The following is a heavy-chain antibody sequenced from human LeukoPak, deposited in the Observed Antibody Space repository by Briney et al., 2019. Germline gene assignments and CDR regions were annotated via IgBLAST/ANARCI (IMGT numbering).Heavy chain of an antibody. Sequence: GASVKVSCKASGYTFTGYYMHWVRQAPGQGLEWMGWINPNSGGTNYAQKFQGRVTMTEDTSTDTAYMELSSLRSEDTAVYYCATYHRAAFDYWGQGTLVTVSS. CDR1: GYTFTGYY. J-gene: IGHJ4*02. V-gene: IGHV1-2*02. CDR3: ATYHRAAFDY. CDR2: INPNSGGT. D-gene: IGHD2-15*01.